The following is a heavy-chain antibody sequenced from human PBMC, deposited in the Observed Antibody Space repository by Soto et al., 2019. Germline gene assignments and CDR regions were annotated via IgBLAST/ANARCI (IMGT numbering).Heavy chain of an antibody. D-gene: IGHD6-6*01. Sequence: QVQLVQSGAEVKKPGASVKVSCKASGYTFISYYMHWVRQAPGQGPEWVGIINPSGGSTSYAQNFQGRIPMTSDTSTSTVYMELSSLRSEDTAVYYCARALPRIAASREGDYWGQGTLVSVSS. CDR2: INPSGGST. J-gene: IGHJ4*02. CDR3: ARALPRIAASREGDY. V-gene: IGHV1-46*01. CDR1: GYTFISYY.